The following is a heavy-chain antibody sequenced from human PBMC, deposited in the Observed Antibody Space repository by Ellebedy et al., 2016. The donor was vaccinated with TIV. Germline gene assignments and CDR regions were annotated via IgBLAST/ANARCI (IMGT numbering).Heavy chain of an antibody. J-gene: IGHJ6*02. V-gene: IGHV3-23*01. CDR2: INNGGRTT. D-gene: IGHD1-26*01. CDR1: GFTFSTYW. Sequence: PGGSLRLSCAASGFTFSTYWMSWVRQAPGKGLEWVSGINNGGRTTSYADSVKGRFTISRDNSRSTLYLQMNSLRAEDSAVYYCAKDMVFGDGKWEIDVWGQGTTVTVSS. CDR3: AKDMVFGDGKWEIDV.